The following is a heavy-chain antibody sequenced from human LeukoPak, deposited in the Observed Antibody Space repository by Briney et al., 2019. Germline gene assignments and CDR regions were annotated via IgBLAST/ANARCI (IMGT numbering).Heavy chain of an antibody. CDR2: IYTSGST. CDR3: ASVLVYDYVWGSFREYFQH. D-gene: IGHD3-16*01. V-gene: IGHV4-4*07. CDR1: GGSISSYY. Sequence: SETLSLTSTVSGGSISSYYWSWIRQPAGKGLEWIGRIYTSGSTNYNPSLKSRVTMSVDTSKNQFSLKLSSVTAADTAVYYCASVLVYDYVWGSFREYFQHWGQGTLVTVSS. J-gene: IGHJ1*01.